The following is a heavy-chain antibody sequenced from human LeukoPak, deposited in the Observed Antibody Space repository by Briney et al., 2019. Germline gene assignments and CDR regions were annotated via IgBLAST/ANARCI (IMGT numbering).Heavy chain of an antibody. J-gene: IGHJ4*02. CDR1: GFTVSSNY. CDR2: IYSGGST. Sequence: GGSLRLSCAASGFTVSSNYMSWVRQAPGKGLEWVSVIYSGGSTYYADSVKGRFTISRDNSKNTLYLQMNGLRAEDTAVYYCAKVSGDYGDFPPLEYWGQGTLVTVSS. D-gene: IGHD4-17*01. V-gene: IGHV3-66*02. CDR3: AKVSGDYGDFPPLEY.